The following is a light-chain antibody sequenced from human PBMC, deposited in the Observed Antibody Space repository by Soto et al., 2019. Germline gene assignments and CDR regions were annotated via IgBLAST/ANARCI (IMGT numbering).Light chain of an antibody. J-gene: IGKJ2*01. CDR1: QSVSSD. CDR2: DAS. V-gene: IGKV3-11*01. CDR3: HQRSQWPPYT. Sequence: EIVLTQSPATLSLSPGERATLSCRASQSVSSDLAWYQQKPGQAPRLLIYDASNRATGIPARFSGSGSETDIAPTIIRLEPVDFAVYLLHQRSQWPPYTFGQGTKLDIK.